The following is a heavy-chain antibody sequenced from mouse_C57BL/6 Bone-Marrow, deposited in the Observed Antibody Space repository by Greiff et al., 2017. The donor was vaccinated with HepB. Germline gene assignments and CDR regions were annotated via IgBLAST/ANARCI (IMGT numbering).Heavy chain of an antibody. V-gene: IGHV5-17*01. CDR2: ISSGSSTI. CDR1: GFTFSDYG. J-gene: IGHJ2*01. D-gene: IGHD2-3*01. CDR3: ASRIYNSYSFDY. Sequence: EVQLVASGGGLVKPGGSLKLSCAASGFTFSDYGMHWVRQAPEKGLEWVAYISSGSSTIYYAETVKGRFPISRDNAKNTLFLQMTRLRSEDTAMYYCASRIYNSYSFDYWGQGTTLTVSS.